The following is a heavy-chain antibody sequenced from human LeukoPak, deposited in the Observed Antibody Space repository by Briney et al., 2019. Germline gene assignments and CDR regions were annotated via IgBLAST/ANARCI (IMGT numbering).Heavy chain of an antibody. CDR1: GGSISSSSYY. Sequence: SETLSLTCTVSGGSISSSSYYWTWIRQPPGKGLEWIGYIYYSGNTNYNPSLKSRVTISVDTSKNQFSLKLSSVTAADTAVYYCARGYCSGGTCSENHYHYFGMDVWGQGTTVTVSS. D-gene: IGHD2-15*01. CDR3: ARGYCSGGTCSENHYHYFGMDV. V-gene: IGHV4-61*01. CDR2: IYYSGNT. J-gene: IGHJ6*02.